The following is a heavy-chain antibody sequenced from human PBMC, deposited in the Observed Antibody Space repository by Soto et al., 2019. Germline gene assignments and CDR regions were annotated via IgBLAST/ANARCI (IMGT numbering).Heavy chain of an antibody. D-gene: IGHD3-3*01. CDR1: GYTLTELS. CDR3: ATMSGFILEWLFNY. V-gene: IGHV1-24*01. J-gene: IGHJ4*02. CDR2: FDPEDGET. Sequence: ASVKVSCKVSGYTLTELSMHWVRQAPGKGLEWMGGFDPEDGETIYAQKFQGRVTMTEDTSTDTAYMELSSLRSEDTAVYYCATMSGFILEWLFNYWGQGTRVNVAS.